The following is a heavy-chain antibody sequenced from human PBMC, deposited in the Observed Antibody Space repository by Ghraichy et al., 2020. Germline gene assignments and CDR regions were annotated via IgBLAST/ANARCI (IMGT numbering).Heavy chain of an antibody. CDR1: GFTFGDYA. CDR3: TRVPCGGDCYPYYFDY. V-gene: IGHV3-49*04. D-gene: IGHD2-21*01. J-gene: IGHJ4*02. Sequence: GGSLRLSCTASGFTFGDYAMSWVRQAPGKGLEWVGFIRSKAYGGTTEYAASVKGRFTISRDDSKSIAYLQMNSLKTEDTAVYYCTRVPCGGDCYPYYFDYWGQGTLVTVSS. CDR2: IRSKAYGGTT.